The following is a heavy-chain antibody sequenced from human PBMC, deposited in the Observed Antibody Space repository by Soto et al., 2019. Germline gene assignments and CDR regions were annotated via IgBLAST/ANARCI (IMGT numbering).Heavy chain of an antibody. D-gene: IGHD4-4*01. CDR3: GRGYSHYDIDP. J-gene: IGHJ5*02. CDR1: GGSISSYY. Sequence: NPSETLSLTCTVSGGSISSYYWSWIRQPPGKGLEWIGYIYYSGSTNYNPSLKSRVTISVDPSKNQFSLKLSSVTAADTAVYYCGRGYSHYDIDPWGQGTLVTVSS. V-gene: IGHV4-59*01. CDR2: IYYSGST.